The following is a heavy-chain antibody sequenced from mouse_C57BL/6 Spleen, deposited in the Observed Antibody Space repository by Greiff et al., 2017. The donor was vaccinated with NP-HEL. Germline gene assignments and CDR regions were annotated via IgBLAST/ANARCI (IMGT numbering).Heavy chain of an antibody. CDR1: GYTFTSYW. CDR3: ARSYGSSFYFDY. D-gene: IGHD1-1*01. CDR2: IYPSDSYT. J-gene: IGHJ2*01. V-gene: IGHV1-69*01. Sequence: VQLQQPGAELVMPGASVKLSCKASGYTFTSYWMHWVKQRPGQGLEWIGEIYPSDSYTNYNQKFKGKSTLTVDKSSSTAYMQLSSLTSEDSAVYYCARSYGSSFYFDYWGQGTTLTVSS.